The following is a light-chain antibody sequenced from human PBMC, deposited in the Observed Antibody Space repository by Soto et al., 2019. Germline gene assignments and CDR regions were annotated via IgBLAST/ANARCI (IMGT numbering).Light chain of an antibody. J-gene: IGKJ5*01. Sequence: EIVMTQSPVTLSLSPGDTATLSCRASQSVSSNLAWYQQKPGQAPRLLIYGASTRATGIPARFSGSGSGTEFTLTISSLEPEDFAVYYCQQRSNWPPTFGQGTRLEIK. CDR2: GAS. V-gene: IGKV3-15*01. CDR1: QSVSSN. CDR3: QQRSNWPPT.